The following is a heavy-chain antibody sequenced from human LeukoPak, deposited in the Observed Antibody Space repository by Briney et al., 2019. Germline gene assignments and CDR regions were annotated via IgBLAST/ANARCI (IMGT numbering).Heavy chain of an antibody. D-gene: IGHD6-13*01. CDR1: GYTFTSYD. V-gene: IGHV1-8*01. J-gene: IGHJ4*02. CDR3: ARGRGSSWYGGY. Sequence: ASVTVSCKASGYTFTSYDINWVRQATGQGLEWMGWMNPNSGNTGYAQKFQGRVTMTRNTSISTAYMELSSLRSEDTAVYYCARGRGSSWYGGYWGQGTLVTVSS. CDR2: MNPNSGNT.